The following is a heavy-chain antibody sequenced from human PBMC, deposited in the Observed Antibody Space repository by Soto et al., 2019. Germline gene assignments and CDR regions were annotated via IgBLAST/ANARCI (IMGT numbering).Heavy chain of an antibody. CDR3: ARDREGVWWLPYSLFY. V-gene: IGHV3-74*01. CDR1: GFTFSSYW. CDR2: INSDGSST. J-gene: IGHJ4*02. D-gene: IGHD5-12*01. Sequence: GGSLRLSCAASGFTFSSYWMHWVRQAPGKGLVWVSRINSDGSSTSYADSVKGRFTISRDNAKNTLYLQMNSLRAEDTAVYYCARDREGVWWLPYSLFYWGQGTLVTVSS.